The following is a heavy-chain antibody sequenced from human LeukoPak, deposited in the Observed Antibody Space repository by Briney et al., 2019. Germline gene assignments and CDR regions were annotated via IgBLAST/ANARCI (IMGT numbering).Heavy chain of an antibody. D-gene: IGHD3-3*01. Sequence: SETLSLTCTVSGGSVSSGTYYWSWIRQPPGKGLEWIGYIYYSGSTNYNPSLKSRVTISVDTSKNQFSLKLSSVTAADTAVYYCASPNPYYDFWSGYYRAFDIWGQGTMVTVSS. CDR1: GGSVSSGTYY. CDR2: IYYSGST. CDR3: ASPNPYYDFWSGYYRAFDI. J-gene: IGHJ3*02. V-gene: IGHV4-61*01.